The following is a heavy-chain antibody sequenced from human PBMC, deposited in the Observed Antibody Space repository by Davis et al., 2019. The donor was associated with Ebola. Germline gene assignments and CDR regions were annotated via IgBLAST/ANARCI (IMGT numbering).Heavy chain of an antibody. CDR2: INPSGGST. CDR1: GYTFTGYY. V-gene: IGHV1-46*01. J-gene: IGHJ6*02. D-gene: IGHD4-11*01. Sequence: ASVKVSCKASGYTFTGYYMHWVRQAPGQGLEWMGIINPSGGSTSYAQKFQGRVTMTRNTSISTAYMELSSLRSEDTAVYYCARGPDYSIDYYYGMDVWGQGTTVTVSS. CDR3: ARGPDYSIDYYYGMDV.